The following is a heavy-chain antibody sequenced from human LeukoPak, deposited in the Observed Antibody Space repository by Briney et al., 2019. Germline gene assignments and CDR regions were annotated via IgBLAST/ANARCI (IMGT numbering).Heavy chain of an antibody. Sequence: SETLSLTCTVSGGSISNFYWSWIRQPPGKGLEWIGEINHSGSTNYNPSLKSRVSISVDTSKNLFSLKLSSVTAADTAVYFCARGPGPNYDFWSGYNYWGQGTLVTVSS. D-gene: IGHD3-3*01. CDR3: ARGPGPNYDFWSGYNY. J-gene: IGHJ4*02. V-gene: IGHV4-34*01. CDR1: GGSISNFY. CDR2: INHSGST.